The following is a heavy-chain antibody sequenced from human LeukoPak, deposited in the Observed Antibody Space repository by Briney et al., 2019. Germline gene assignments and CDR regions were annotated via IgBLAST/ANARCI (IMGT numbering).Heavy chain of an antibody. J-gene: IGHJ4*02. CDR1: GFTFSDYY. D-gene: IGHD2-2*01. CDR3: ARADIVVVPAAMVGAFDY. CDR2: ISSSGSTI. Sequence: PGGSLRLSCAASGFTFSDYYMSWIRQAPGKGLEWVSYISSSGSTIYYADSVKGRFTISRDNAKNSLYLQMNSLRAEDTAVYYCARADIVVVPAAMVGAFDYWGQGTLVTVSS. V-gene: IGHV3-11*01.